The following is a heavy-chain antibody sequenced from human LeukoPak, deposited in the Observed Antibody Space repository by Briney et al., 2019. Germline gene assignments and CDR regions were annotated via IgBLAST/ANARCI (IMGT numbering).Heavy chain of an antibody. J-gene: IGHJ4*02. V-gene: IGHV3-11*04. D-gene: IGHD3-3*01. CDR3: ARAQHYDFWSGYTPL. CDR2: ISSSGSTI. CDR1: GFTFSDYY. Sequence: GGSLRLSCAASGFTFSDYYMSWIRQAPGKGLEWVSYISSSGSTIYYEDSVKGRFTISRDNAKNSLYLQMNSLRAEDTAVYYCARAQHYDFWSGYTPLWGQGTLVTVSS.